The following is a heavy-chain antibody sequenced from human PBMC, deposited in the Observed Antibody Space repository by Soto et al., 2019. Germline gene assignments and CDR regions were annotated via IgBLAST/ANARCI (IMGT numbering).Heavy chain of an antibody. CDR1: GVSFNNNG. CDR3: ARVLYYAAGSDSPYGMDV. CDR2: VSPTFRTS. D-gene: IGHD3-10*01. V-gene: IGHV1-69*01. J-gene: IGHJ6*02. Sequence: QVQLVQSGAEVQKPGSSVKVSCKTSGVSFNNNGIGWVRQAPGHGRGWMGGVSPTFRTSSYASKCQGRISSTADAATGTVNMELRSLTSEDTAQYYCARVLYYAAGSDSPYGMDVWGQGTTVTVSS.